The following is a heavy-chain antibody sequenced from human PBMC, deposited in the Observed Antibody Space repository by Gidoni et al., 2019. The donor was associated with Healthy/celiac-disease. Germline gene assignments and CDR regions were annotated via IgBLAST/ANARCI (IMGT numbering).Heavy chain of an antibody. Sequence: GSTNYNPSLKSRVTMSIDTSKNQISLKLSSVTAADTAVYYCARDMAHYATDAFDIWGQGTMVTVSS. CDR2: GST. CDR3: ARDMAHYATDAFDI. D-gene: IGHD2-2*01. J-gene: IGHJ3*02. V-gene: IGHV4-4*07.